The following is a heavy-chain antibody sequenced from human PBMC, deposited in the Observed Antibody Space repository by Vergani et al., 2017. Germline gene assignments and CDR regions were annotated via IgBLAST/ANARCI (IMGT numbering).Heavy chain of an antibody. CDR2: ISYDGSNK. CDR1: GFTFSSYG. D-gene: IGHD3-10*01. V-gene: IGHV3-30*18. CDR3: AKDLITMVRGVLYGMDV. Sequence: QVQLVESGGGVVQPGRSLRLSCAASGFTFSSYGMHWVRQAPGKGLEWVAVISYDGSNKYYADSVKGRFTISRDNSKNTLYLQMNSLRAEDTAGYYCAKDLITMVRGVLYGMDVWGQGTTVTVSS. J-gene: IGHJ6*02.